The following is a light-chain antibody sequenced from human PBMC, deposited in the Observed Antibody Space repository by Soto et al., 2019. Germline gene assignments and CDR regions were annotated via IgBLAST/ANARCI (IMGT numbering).Light chain of an antibody. CDR3: QQRSNWIT. J-gene: IGKJ5*01. CDR1: QSVSSY. V-gene: IGKV3-11*01. Sequence: EIVLTQSPATLSLSPGERATLSCRASQSVSSYLGWYQQKPGQAPRLLIYDASNRATGIPARFSGSGSGTYFTLSISSLEPEDFAVYYCQQRSNWITFGQGTRLEIK. CDR2: DAS.